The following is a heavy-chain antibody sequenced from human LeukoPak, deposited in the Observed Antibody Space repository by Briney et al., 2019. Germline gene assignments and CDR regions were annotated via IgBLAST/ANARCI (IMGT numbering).Heavy chain of an antibody. CDR2: FYSGGSA. CDR1: GGSISSYY. CDR3: ARGRLGIVVPAADPRNWFDP. J-gene: IGHJ5*02. D-gene: IGHD2-2*01. Sequence: PSETLSLTCTVSGGSISSYYWSWIRQPAGEGLEWIGRFYSGGSADYNPSLKSRVTMSVDTSKNQFSLKLSSVTAADTAVYYCARGRLGIVVPAADPRNWFDPWGQGTLVTVSS. V-gene: IGHV4-4*07.